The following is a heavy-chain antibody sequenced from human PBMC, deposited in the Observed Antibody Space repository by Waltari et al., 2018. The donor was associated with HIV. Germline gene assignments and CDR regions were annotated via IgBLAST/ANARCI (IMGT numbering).Heavy chain of an antibody. J-gene: IGHJ4*02. V-gene: IGHV3-30*18. Sequence: QGQLVESGGGVVQPGKSLRLSCAASGFSFSYYDMHGVREAPGRGVDWVALISYDGSKTSYADSVKGRFTISRDNSKNTLFLQIHSLTTDDTAVYYCAKDPRGYTYTGDYWGQGTQVTVSS. CDR3: AKDPRGYTYTGDY. CDR1: GFSFSYYD. CDR2: ISYDGSKT. D-gene: IGHD5-18*01.